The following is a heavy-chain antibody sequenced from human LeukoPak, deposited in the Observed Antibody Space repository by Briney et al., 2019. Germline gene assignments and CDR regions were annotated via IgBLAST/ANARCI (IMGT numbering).Heavy chain of an antibody. J-gene: IGHJ4*02. CDR3: AKDMQQLVREKFDY. CDR1: GFTFSSYG. Sequence: GGSLRLSCAASGFTFSSYGMHWVRQAPGKGLEWVAVISYDGSNKYYADSVKGRFTISRDNSKNTLYLQMNSLRAEDTAVYYCAKDMQQLVREKFDYWGQGTLVTVSS. D-gene: IGHD6-13*01. CDR2: ISYDGSNK. V-gene: IGHV3-30*18.